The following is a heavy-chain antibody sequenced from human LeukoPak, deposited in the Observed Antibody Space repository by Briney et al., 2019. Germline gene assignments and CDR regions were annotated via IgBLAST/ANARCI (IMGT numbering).Heavy chain of an antibody. J-gene: IGHJ3*02. D-gene: IGHD1-26*01. CDR3: GKNRYSGSLSPFDI. Sequence: GGSLRLSCTASEFTFSSYWMHWVRQPPGKGLVWVSRINSDGSSTSYADAVKGRFTISRDNAKNTLYLQMNSLRAEDTAVYYCGKNRYSGSLSPFDIWGQGTMVTVSS. CDR2: INSDGSST. V-gene: IGHV3-74*01. CDR1: EFTFSSYW.